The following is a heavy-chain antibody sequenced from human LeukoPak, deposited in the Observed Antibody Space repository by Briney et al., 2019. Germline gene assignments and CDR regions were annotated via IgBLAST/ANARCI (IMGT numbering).Heavy chain of an antibody. J-gene: IGHJ4*02. V-gene: IGHV3-73*01. CDR2: IRNKINSDAT. Sequence: GGSLRLSCAASGFTLSGSTMHWVRQASGKGLEWVGRIRNKINSDATGYAASVKGRLNIYRDDSKNRSYLQMNSLKTEDTAVYYCFTRLTGSTEIDYWGQGTLVTVSS. CDR3: FTRLTGSTEIDY. D-gene: IGHD1-7*01. CDR1: GFTLSGST.